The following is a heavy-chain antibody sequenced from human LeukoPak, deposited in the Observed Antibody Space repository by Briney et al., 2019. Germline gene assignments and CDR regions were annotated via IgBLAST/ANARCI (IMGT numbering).Heavy chain of an antibody. CDR3: AREVATITVAAAGGIDY. Sequence: KPSGTLSLTCAVSGGSISSSNWWSWVRQPPGKGLEWIGEIYHSGSTNYNPSLKSRVTISVDKSKNQFSLKLSSVTAADTAVYYCAREVATITVAAAGGIDYWGQGTLVTVSS. CDR2: IYHSGST. V-gene: IGHV4-4*02. J-gene: IGHJ4*02. D-gene: IGHD6-13*01. CDR1: GGSISSSNW.